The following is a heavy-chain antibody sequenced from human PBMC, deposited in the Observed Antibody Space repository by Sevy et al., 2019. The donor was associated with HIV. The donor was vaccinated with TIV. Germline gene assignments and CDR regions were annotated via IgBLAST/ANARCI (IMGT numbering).Heavy chain of an antibody. V-gene: IGHV3-74*01. CDR3: TRDMYGIDY. Sequence: GGSLRLSCAASGFTFTNYWMHWVRRAPDKGLVWVSRIDNDGSGTNYADSVKGRFTISRDNAKNTVYLQMNSLRAEDTDVYYCTRDMYGIDYWGQGTLVTVSS. CDR2: IDNDGSGT. CDR1: GFTFTNYW. J-gene: IGHJ4*02. D-gene: IGHD2-8*01.